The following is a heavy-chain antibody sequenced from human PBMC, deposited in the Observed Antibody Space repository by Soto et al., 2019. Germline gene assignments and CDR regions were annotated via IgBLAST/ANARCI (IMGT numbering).Heavy chain of an antibody. CDR2: IYYSGST. CDR3: ARRTSARGFFDY. V-gene: IGHV4-59*01. J-gene: IGHJ4*02. CDR1: GGSINNYY. Sequence: ETLSLTCAVSGGSINNYYWTWMRQPPGKGLEWIGDIYYSGSTNYSPSLKSRVTISVDTSKSQFSLKLISVTAADTAIYYCARRTSARGFFDYWGQGTLVTVSS. D-gene: IGHD2-2*01.